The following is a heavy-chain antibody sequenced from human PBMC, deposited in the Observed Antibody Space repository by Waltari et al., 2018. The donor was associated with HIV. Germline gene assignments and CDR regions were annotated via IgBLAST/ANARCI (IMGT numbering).Heavy chain of an antibody. CDR1: GFPFGAYA. Sequence: EVQLVESGGGLVQPGRSLRLSCTASGFPFGAYAMSWFRQAPGTGLEWVGFIRSKAYGGTTEYAASVKGRFTISRDDSKSIAYLQMNSLKTEDTAVYYCTRKHIVLMVYAPPSPFDYWGQGTLVTVSS. CDR2: IRSKAYGGTT. V-gene: IGHV3-49*03. CDR3: TRKHIVLMVYAPPSPFDY. J-gene: IGHJ4*02. D-gene: IGHD2-8*01.